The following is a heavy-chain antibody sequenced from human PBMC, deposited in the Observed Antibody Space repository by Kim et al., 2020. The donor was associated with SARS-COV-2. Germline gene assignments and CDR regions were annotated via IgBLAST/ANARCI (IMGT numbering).Heavy chain of an antibody. J-gene: IGHJ4*02. D-gene: IGHD3-16*02. CDR2: ISSSSSYI. Sequence: GGSLRLSCAASGFTFSSYSMNWVRQAPGKGLEWVSSISSSSSYIYYADSVKGRFTISRDNAKNSLYLQMNSLRAEDTAVYYCARGGLRGELSLNWGQGTLVTVSS. V-gene: IGHV3-21*01. CDR1: GFTFSSYS. CDR3: ARGGLRGELSLN.